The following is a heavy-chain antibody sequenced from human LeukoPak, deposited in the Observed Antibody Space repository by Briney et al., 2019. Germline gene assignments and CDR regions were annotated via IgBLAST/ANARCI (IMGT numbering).Heavy chain of an antibody. V-gene: IGHV4-34*01. D-gene: IGHD5-12*01. Sequence: PSETLSLTCAVYGGSFSGYYWSWIRQPPGKGLEWIGEINHSGSTNYNPSLKSRVTISVDTSENQFSLKLSSVTAADTAVYYCARVGGSGYDSGYWGQGTLVTVSS. J-gene: IGHJ4*02. CDR3: ARVGGSGYDSGY. CDR1: GGSFSGYY. CDR2: INHSGST.